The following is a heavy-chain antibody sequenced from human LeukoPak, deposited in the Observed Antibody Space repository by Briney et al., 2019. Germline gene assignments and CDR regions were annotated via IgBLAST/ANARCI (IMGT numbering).Heavy chain of an antibody. D-gene: IGHD3-22*01. CDR3: ARGRVVIGPSDAFDI. J-gene: IGHJ3*02. CDR2: IYSGGST. CDR1: GFTVRSNY. V-gene: IGHV3-66*01. Sequence: GGSLRLSCAASGFTVRSNYMSCVRQAPGKGLEWGSVIYSGGSTYYAGSVKGRFTISRDNSKNTLYLQMNSLRAEDTAVYYCARGRVVIGPSDAFDIWGQGTMVTVSS.